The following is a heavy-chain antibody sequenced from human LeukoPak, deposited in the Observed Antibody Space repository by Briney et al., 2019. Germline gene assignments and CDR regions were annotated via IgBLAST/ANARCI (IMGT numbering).Heavy chain of an antibody. V-gene: IGHV4-59*01. CDR2: IYYSGST. J-gene: IGHJ4*02. D-gene: IGHD5-24*01. CDR3: AREIGADGYNYVDY. Sequence: PSETLSLTCTVSGGSISSYYWSWIRQPPGKGLEWIGYIYYSGSTNYNPSLKCRVTISVDMSKNQFSLNLNSVTAADSAVYYCAREIGADGYNYVDYWGQGTLVTVSS. CDR1: GGSISSYY.